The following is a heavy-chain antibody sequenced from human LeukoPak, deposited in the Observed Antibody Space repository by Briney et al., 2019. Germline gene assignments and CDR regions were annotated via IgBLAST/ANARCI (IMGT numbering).Heavy chain of an antibody. D-gene: IGHD1-26*01. Sequence: PSETLSLTCTVSGGSISSYYWSWIRQPPGKGLEWIGEINHSGSTNYNPSLKSRVTISVDTSKNQFSLKLSSVTAADTAVYYCARGPAGSYLGFDYWGQGTLVAVCS. CDR2: INHSGST. J-gene: IGHJ4*02. CDR3: ARGPAGSYLGFDY. CDR1: GGSISSYY. V-gene: IGHV4-34*01.